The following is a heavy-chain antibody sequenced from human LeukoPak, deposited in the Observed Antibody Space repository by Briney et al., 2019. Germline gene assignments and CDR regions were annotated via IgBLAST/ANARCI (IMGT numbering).Heavy chain of an antibody. CDR3: ARVRYCTNGVCGGFDP. J-gene: IGHJ5*02. Sequence: SVKVSCKASGGTFSSYAISWVRQAPGQGLEWMGGIIPTFGTANYAQKFQGRVTITTDESTSTAYMELSSLRSEDTAVYYCARVRYCTNGVCGGFDPWGQGTLVTVSS. CDR2: IIPTFGTA. D-gene: IGHD2-8*01. CDR1: GGTFSSYA. V-gene: IGHV1-69*05.